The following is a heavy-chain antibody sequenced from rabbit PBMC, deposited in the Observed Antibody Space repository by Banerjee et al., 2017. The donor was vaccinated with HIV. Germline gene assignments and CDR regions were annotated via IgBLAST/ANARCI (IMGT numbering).Heavy chain of an antibody. Sequence: QLEESGGDLVKPGASLTLTCTASGFTLSSSYWIYWVRQAPGKGLEWIGCIYTCDSGTTWYASWVNGRFTTSKTSSTTVTLQMTSLTAADTAIYSCARTDDSAGWTRLDLWGPGTLVTVS. D-gene: IGHD4-1*01. CDR1: GFTLSSSYW. CDR3: ARTDDSAGWTRLDL. J-gene: IGHJ6*01. V-gene: IGHV1S45*01. CDR2: IYTCDSGTT.